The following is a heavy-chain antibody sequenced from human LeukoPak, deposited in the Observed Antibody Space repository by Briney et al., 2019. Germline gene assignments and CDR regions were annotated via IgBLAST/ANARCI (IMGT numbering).Heavy chain of an antibody. CDR1: GGSISSYY. D-gene: IGHD2-21*02. J-gene: IGHJ4*02. CDR3: ARRGRNDYYFDY. Sequence: SETLSLTCTVPGGSISSYYWSWIRQPPGKGLGWIGYIYDSGSTNYNPSLKSRSTISVDTSKNQFSLKLSSVTAADTAVYYCARRGRNDYYFDYWGQGALVTVSS. V-gene: IGHV4-59*08. CDR2: IYDSGST.